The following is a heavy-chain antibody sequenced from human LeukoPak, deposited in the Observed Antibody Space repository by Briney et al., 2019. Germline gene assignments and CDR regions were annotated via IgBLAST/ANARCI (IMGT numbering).Heavy chain of an antibody. V-gene: IGHV4-4*02. CDR2: INHSGST. D-gene: IGHD3-10*02. CDR1: GGSISSNNW. J-gene: IGHJ6*02. Sequence: SETLSLTCAVSGGSISSNNWWGWVRQPPGEGLEWIGEINHSGSTNYNPSLKSRVTISVDTSKNQFSLKLSSVTAADTAVYYCVSTMSYYYYGMDVWGQGTTVTVSS. CDR3: VSTMSYYYYGMDV.